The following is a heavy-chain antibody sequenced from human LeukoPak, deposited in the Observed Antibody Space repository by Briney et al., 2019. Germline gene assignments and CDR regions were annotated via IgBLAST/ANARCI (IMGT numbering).Heavy chain of an antibody. Sequence: GGSLRLSCAASRFTLGSYRMHWVRQTPGKGLVWVSRIKSDGSTINYADSVKGRFTISRDNAKNTLDLQMNSLRAEDTAVYYIARENRDYWYFDLWGRGTLVTVSS. V-gene: IGHV3-74*01. D-gene: IGHD2/OR15-2a*01. CDR2: IKSDGSTI. CDR3: ARENRDYWYFDL. J-gene: IGHJ2*01. CDR1: RFTLGSYR.